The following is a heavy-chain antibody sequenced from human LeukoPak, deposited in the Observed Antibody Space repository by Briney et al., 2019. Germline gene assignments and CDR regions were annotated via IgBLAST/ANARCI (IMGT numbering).Heavy chain of an antibody. CDR3: ARHEPGAAAGTDFGY. D-gene: IGHD6-13*01. V-gene: IGHV4-4*09. CDR2: IYTSGST. J-gene: IGHJ4*02. Sequence: PSETLSLTCTVSGGSISSYYWSWIRQPPGKGLEWIGYIYTSGSTNYNPSLKSRVTISVDTSKNQFSLKLSSVTAADTAVYYCARHEPGAAAGTDFGYWGQGTLVTVSS. CDR1: GGSISSYY.